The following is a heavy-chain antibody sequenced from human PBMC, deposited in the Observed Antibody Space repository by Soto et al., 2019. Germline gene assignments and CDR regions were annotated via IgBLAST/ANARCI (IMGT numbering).Heavy chain of an antibody. CDR3: AKDLPRYSSGWHYYFDY. D-gene: IGHD6-19*01. CDR2: IGTSGGST. Sequence: PGGSLRLSCVASGFSFSSYAMSWVRQGPGKGLECVSAIGTSGGSTYHADSVKGRFTISRDNSKNTLYLQMDSLRAEDTAVYYCAKDLPRYSSGWHYYFDYWGQGTLVTVSS. CDR1: GFSFSSYA. V-gene: IGHV3-23*01. J-gene: IGHJ4*02.